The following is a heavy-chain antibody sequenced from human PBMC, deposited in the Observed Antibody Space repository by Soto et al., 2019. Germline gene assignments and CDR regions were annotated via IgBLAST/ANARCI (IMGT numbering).Heavy chain of an antibody. V-gene: IGHV3-21*01. J-gene: IGHJ4*02. Sequence: EVQVVESGGDLVKPGGSLRLSCASYGCTFSTDTMNWVRQAPGKGLEWVSSINGRGNYIYYAESVKGRFTISRDNAKNSLYLQMDRLRAEDTALYYCVREDGKVGTNSAFDYWGLGALVTFYS. D-gene: IGHD1-26*01. CDR1: GCTFSTDT. CDR2: INGRGNYI. CDR3: VREDGKVGTNSAFDY.